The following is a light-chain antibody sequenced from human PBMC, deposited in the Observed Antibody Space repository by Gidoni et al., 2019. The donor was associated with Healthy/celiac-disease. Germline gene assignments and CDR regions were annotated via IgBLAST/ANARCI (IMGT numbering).Light chain of an antibody. CDR1: QTISSY. Sequence: DIQWTQSPSSLSASVGDRVTITCRASQTISSYLNWYQQKPGKAPKLLIYAASSLQSGVPSRFSGSGSGTDFTLTISSLQPEDFAAYYCQQSYSTMLTFGGGTKVEIK. J-gene: IGKJ4*01. CDR2: AAS. CDR3: QQSYSTMLT. V-gene: IGKV1-39*01.